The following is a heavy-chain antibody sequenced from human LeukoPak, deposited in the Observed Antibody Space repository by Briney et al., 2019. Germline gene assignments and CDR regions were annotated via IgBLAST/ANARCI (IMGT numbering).Heavy chain of an antibody. Sequence: SETLSLTCAVYGGSFSGYYWSWIRQPPGKGLEWIGEINHSGSTNYNPSLKSRVTISVDASKNQFSLKLSSVTAADTAVYYCARAEGDDSSGYYPFYFDYWGQGTLVTVSS. J-gene: IGHJ4*02. V-gene: IGHV4-34*01. CDR1: GGSFSGYY. D-gene: IGHD3-22*01. CDR2: INHSGST. CDR3: ARAEGDDSSGYYPFYFDY.